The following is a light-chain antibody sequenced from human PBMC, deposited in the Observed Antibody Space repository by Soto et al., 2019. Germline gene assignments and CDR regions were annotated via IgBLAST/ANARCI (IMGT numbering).Light chain of an antibody. J-gene: IGKJ2*01. CDR1: QSVDSW. Sequence: DFQMTQSPSTLSASAGDRVTITCRASQSVDSWLAWYQQKPGKAPKVLIYKASTLESGVPSRFSGSGSGTEFTLTITNVQPEDVASYHCQQYSLFSPTTFGQGTRVEIK. CDR2: KAS. CDR3: QQYSLFSPTT. V-gene: IGKV1-5*03.